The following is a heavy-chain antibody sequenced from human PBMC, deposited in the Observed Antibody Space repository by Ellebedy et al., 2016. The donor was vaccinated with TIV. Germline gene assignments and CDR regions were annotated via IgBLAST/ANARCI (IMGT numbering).Heavy chain of an antibody. D-gene: IGHD2-15*01. J-gene: IGHJ6*01. V-gene: IGHV4-34*01. Sequence: SETLSLXXAVYGGSFSGYYWSWIRQPPGKGLEWIGEINHSGSTNYNPSLKSRVTISVDTSKNQFSLKLSSVTAADTAVYYCARGGVAATPYYYYGMDVWGQGTTVTVSS. CDR1: GGSFSGYY. CDR3: ARGGVAATPYYYYGMDV. CDR2: INHSGST.